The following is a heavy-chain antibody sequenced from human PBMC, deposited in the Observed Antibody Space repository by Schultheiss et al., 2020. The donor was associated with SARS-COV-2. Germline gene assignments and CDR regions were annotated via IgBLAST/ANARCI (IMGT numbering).Heavy chain of an antibody. Sequence: GGSLRLSCAASGFTFSDYYMSWIRQAPGKGLEWVSAISGSGSTIYYADSVKGRFTISRDNAKNSLYLQMNSLRAEDTAVYYCARGYCTNGVCYYFDYWGQGTLVTVSS. J-gene: IGHJ4*02. CDR2: ISGSGSTI. CDR3: ARGYCTNGVCYYFDY. D-gene: IGHD2-8*01. CDR1: GFTFSDYY. V-gene: IGHV3-11*04.